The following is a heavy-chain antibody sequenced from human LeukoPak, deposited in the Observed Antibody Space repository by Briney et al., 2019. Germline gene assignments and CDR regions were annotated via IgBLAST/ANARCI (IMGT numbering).Heavy chain of an antibody. CDR3: ARDPTTVTKGLDI. J-gene: IGHJ3*02. CDR1: GGSISTHY. D-gene: IGHD4-17*01. V-gene: IGHV4-59*11. Sequence: PSETQSLTCTVSGGSISTHYWSWIRQPPGKGLEWIGYISYIGSTNYNPSLKSRVTISVDTSKNQFSLKLSSVTAADAAVYFCARDPTTVTKGLDIWGQGTMVTVSS. CDR2: ISYIGST.